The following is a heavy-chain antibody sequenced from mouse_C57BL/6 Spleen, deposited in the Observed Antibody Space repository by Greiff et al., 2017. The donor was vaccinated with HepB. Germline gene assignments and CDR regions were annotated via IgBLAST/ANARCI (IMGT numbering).Heavy chain of an antibody. CDR1: GFTFSDYY. CDR3: ARDLSYDGYYNAMDY. D-gene: IGHD2-3*01. Sequence: EVKLVESEGGLVQPGSSMKLSCTASGFTFSDYYMAWVRQVPENGLEWVANINYDGSSTYYLESLKIRFIISRDNAKNNLYLQMSSLKSEDTATYYCARDLSYDGYYNAMDYWGQGTSVTVSS. CDR2: INYDGSST. J-gene: IGHJ4*01. V-gene: IGHV5-16*01.